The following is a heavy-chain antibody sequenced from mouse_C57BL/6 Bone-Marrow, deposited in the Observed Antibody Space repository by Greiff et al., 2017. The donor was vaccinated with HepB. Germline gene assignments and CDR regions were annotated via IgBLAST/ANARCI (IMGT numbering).Heavy chain of an antibody. D-gene: IGHD1-1*01. J-gene: IGHJ2*01. Sequence: EVKLVESGGGLVKPGGSLKLSCAASGFTFSSYAMSWVRQTPEKRLEWVATISDGGSYTYYPDNVKGRFTISRDNAKNNLYLQMSHLKSEDTAMYYCASTPITTVVYFDYWGHGTTLTVSS. CDR1: GFTFSSYA. V-gene: IGHV5-4*03. CDR2: ISDGGSYT. CDR3: ASTPITTVVYFDY.